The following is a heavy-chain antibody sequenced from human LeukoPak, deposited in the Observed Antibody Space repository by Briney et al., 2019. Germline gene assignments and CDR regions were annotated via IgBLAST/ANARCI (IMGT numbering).Heavy chain of an antibody. CDR1: GFSLSTNGAG. CDR2: IYWDDQK. Sequence: SGPTLVNPTQALTLTCTFSGFSLSTNGAGVGWIRQPPGKALGWLALIYWDDQKPYSPALQSRLTVTKDTSKNQVVLTMTNMDPVDTATYYCAHTYDTGGYYYSRFDYWGQGSLVTVSS. J-gene: IGHJ4*02. CDR3: AHTYDTGGYYYSRFDY. V-gene: IGHV2-5*02. D-gene: IGHD3-22*01.